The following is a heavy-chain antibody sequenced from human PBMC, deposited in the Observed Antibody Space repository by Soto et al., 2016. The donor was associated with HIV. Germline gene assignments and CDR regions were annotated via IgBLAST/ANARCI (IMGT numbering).Heavy chain of an antibody. V-gene: IGHV3-23*01. D-gene: IGHD3-10*01. CDR2: ISISGGST. CDR1: GFTFSSWA. J-gene: IGHJ4*02. CDR3: AKDGEGYYGSGSYYRALYYFDS. Sequence: EVQLLESGGGLVQPGGSLRLSCVASGFTFSSWALTWVRQAPGKGLEWVSAISISGGSTYYADSVKGRFTISRDNSKNTLYLQMNSLRAEDTAVCYCAKDGEGYYGSGSYYRALYYFDSWGQGTLVTVSS.